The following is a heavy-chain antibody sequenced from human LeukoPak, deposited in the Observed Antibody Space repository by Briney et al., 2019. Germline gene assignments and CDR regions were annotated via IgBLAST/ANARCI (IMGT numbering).Heavy chain of an antibody. D-gene: IGHD6-19*01. V-gene: IGHV3-30*18. CDR3: AKDQTLGAVAATFDC. CDR2: ISYDGSNK. CDR1: GFTLSTSW. Sequence: GGSLRLSCAASGFTLSTSWMSWVHQAPGKGLEWVAVISYDGSNKYYADSVKGRFTISRDNSKNTLYLQMNSLRDEDTAIYYCAKDQTLGAVAATFDCWGQGTLVTVSS. J-gene: IGHJ4*02.